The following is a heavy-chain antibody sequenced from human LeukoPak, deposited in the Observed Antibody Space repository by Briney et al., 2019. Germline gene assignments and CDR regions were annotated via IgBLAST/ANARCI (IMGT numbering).Heavy chain of an antibody. D-gene: IGHD5-12*01. Sequence: TSETLSLTCTLSGGSFSSYYCSWIRQPPGKGLVWIGYIYYSGSTNYNPFLNSRVTISVDTSKSQFSLKLSSVTATDTAVYYCARAGYSGSDFSVWGKGSTVTVSS. CDR1: GGSFSSYY. CDR3: ARAGYSGSDFSV. J-gene: IGHJ6*04. V-gene: IGHV4-59*01. CDR2: IYYSGST.